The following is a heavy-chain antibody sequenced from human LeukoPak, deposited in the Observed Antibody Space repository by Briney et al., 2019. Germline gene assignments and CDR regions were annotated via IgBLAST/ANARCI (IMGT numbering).Heavy chain of an antibody. CDR2: TSGSGGGT. J-gene: IGHJ4*02. CDR3: AKDLGRYRNNFFDY. Sequence: GGSLRFSCAASEFTFSSIGMSWVRQAPDKGLEWVSTTSGSGGGTCYADSVKGQFTISRDDSKNTLYLQMNSLRADDTAVYYCAKDLGRYRNNFFDYWGQGNLVSVSS. D-gene: IGHD1-26*01. V-gene: IGHV3-23*01. CDR1: EFTFSSIG.